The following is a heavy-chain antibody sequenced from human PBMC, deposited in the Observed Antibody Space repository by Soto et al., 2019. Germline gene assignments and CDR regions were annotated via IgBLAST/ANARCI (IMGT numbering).Heavy chain of an antibody. V-gene: IGHV4-31*03. D-gene: IGHD4-17*01. Sequence: QVQLRESGPGLVKPSQTLSLTCTVSGGSISNDNYYWIWIRQHPGKVLVWMGYSYYSGSTYYNPSLRRRFSISLDTSKIQFSLKLSSVTAADTAVYYCVATTVTTISLDYWGQGTLVTVSS. CDR2: SYYSGST. CDR3: VATTVTTISLDY. CDR1: GGSISNDNYY. J-gene: IGHJ4*02.